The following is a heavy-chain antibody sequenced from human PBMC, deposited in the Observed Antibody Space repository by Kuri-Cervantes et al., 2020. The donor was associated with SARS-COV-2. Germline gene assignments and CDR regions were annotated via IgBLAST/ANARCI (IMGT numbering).Heavy chain of an antibody. CDR1: GYTLTELS. Sequence: ASVKVSCKVSGYTLTELSMHWVRQAPGKGLEWMGGFDPEDGETIYAQKLQGRVTMTTDTSTSTAYMELRSLRSDDTAVYYCARDPMWSRYYYDSSGSYYFDYWGQGTLVTVSS. D-gene: IGHD3-22*01. J-gene: IGHJ4*02. CDR3: ARDPMWSRYYYDSSGSYYFDY. V-gene: IGHV1-24*01. CDR2: FDPEDGET.